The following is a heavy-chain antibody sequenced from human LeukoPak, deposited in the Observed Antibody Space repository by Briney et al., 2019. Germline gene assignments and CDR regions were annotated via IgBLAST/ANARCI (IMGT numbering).Heavy chain of an antibody. CDR1: GYTFTSYG. CDR2: ISAYNGNT. D-gene: IGHD2-15*01. CDR3: ARVRYAKSVVLGYCSGGSCYPYYYYGMDV. Sequence: ASVKVSCKASGYTFTSYGISWVRQAPGQGLEWMGWISAYNGNTNYAQKLQGRVTMTTDTSTSTAYMELRSLRSDDTAVYYCARVRYAKSVVLGYCSGGSCYPYYYYGMDVWGQGTTVTVSS. J-gene: IGHJ6*02. V-gene: IGHV1-18*01.